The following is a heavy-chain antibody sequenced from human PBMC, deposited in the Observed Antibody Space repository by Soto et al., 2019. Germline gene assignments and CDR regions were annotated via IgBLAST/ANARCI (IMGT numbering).Heavy chain of an antibody. V-gene: IGHV3-7*01. CDR3: ASGPPLRNNLRGDSFDY. CDR2: IKFDGTNI. Sequence: GGSLRLSCVASGFTYNYYWMSWVRQAPGKGLEWVARIKFDGTNIQYADSAKGRFTISRDNAENALYLHMRSLRDGDTAVYYCASGPPLRNNLRGDSFDYWGQGTLVTVSS. D-gene: IGHD1-1*01. CDR1: GFTYNYYW. J-gene: IGHJ4*02.